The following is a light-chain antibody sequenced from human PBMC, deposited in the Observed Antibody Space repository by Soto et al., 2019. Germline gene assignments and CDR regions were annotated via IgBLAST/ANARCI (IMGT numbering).Light chain of an antibody. CDR1: QSVSRNY. CDR3: HHYGDSPIYT. J-gene: IGKJ3*01. V-gene: IGKV3-20*01. CDR2: GAS. Sequence: EIVLTQSPGTLSLSPGATATHSCRASQSVSRNYLAWFQQKPGQAPRLLIHGASSRAAGTPDRLSGSGSGTDFTLTISRLEPEDFAVYFCHHYGDSPIYTFGPGTKVDFK.